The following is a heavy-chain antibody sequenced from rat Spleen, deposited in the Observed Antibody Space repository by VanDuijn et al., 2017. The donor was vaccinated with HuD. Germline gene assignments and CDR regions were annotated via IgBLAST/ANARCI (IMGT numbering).Heavy chain of an antibody. CDR2: INYRGST. J-gene: IGHJ2*01. CDR1: GHSLTSNH. Sequence: EVQLQESGPGLVRPSQSLSLTCSVTGHSLTSNHSGWLRMFPGNKMKWIGHINYRGSTTYHPSLKGRISITRDTSNNQFFLQLSSVTNEDTATYFCTSPPLRSGFYYFNYWRQGVMVTVSS. CDR3: TSPPLRSGFYYFNY. V-gene: IGHV3-1*01. D-gene: IGHD1-11*01.